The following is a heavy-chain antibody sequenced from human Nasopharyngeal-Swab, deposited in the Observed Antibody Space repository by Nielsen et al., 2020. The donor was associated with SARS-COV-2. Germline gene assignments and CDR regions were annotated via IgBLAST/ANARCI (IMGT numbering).Heavy chain of an antibody. CDR1: GFTYSSYA. D-gene: IGHD2-21*02. CDR2: ISYDGSNK. J-gene: IGHJ2*01. V-gene: IGHV3-30-3*01. Sequence: GGSLRLSCAASGFTYSSYAMHWVRQVPGKGLEWVAVISYDGSNKYYADSVKRRFTISRDNSKNTLYLQMNSLRAEDMAVYYCARGGLLELGFYWYFDLWGRGTLVTVSS. CDR3: ARGGLLELGFYWYFDL.